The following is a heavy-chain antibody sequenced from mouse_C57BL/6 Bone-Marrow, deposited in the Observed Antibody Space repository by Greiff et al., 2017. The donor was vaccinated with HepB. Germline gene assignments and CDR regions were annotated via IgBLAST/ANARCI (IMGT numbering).Heavy chain of an antibody. J-gene: IGHJ2*01. Sequence: VQLQQSGAELVRPGTSVKVSCKASGYAFTNYLIEWVKQRPGQGLEWIGVINPGSGGTNYNEKFKGKATLTADKSSSTAYMQLSSLTSEDSAVYFCARGSYDGYLDYWGQGTTLTVSS. D-gene: IGHD2-3*01. CDR3: ARGSYDGYLDY. CDR2: INPGSGGT. CDR1: GYAFTNYL. V-gene: IGHV1-54*01.